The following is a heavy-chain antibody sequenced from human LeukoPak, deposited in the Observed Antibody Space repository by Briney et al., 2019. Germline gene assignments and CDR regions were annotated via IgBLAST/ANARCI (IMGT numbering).Heavy chain of an antibody. CDR2: ISSSSSYI. D-gene: IGHD5-18*01. Sequence: GGSLRLSCAASGFTFSSYSMNWVRQAPGKGLEWVSSISSSSSYIYYADSVKGRFTISRDNAKNSLYLQMNSLRAEDTAVYYCARSYDSTSMVTYPFDYWGQGTLVTVSS. CDR3: ARSYDSTSMVTYPFDY. V-gene: IGHV3-21*01. CDR1: GFTFSSYS. J-gene: IGHJ4*02.